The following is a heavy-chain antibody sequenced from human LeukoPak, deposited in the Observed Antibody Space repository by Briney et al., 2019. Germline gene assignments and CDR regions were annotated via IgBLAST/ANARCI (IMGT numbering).Heavy chain of an antibody. J-gene: IGHJ4*02. D-gene: IGHD4-17*01. CDR3: ARENLEYGDYAIDY. Sequence: PGRSLRLSCAASGFIFTKYDMHWVRHVTGRGLEWVSGIDRDGVTYYSDSVKGRFTMSRENGENSVYLQLNSLRAGDTAVYFCARENLEYGDYAIDYWGQGILVTVSS. CDR2: IDRDGVT. CDR1: GFIFTKYD. V-gene: IGHV3-13*01.